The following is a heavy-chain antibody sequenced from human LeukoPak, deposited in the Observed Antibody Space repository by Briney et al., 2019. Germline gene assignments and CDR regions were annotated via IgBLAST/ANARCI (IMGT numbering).Heavy chain of an antibody. CDR1: DGSISGYY. CDR3: ARGTVTTYFFDY. J-gene: IGHJ4*02. D-gene: IGHD4-17*01. CDR2: IYYTGST. V-gene: IGHV4-59*01. Sequence: PSETLSLTCSVSDGSISGYYWSWIRQPPAKGLEWIGYIYYTGSTNYNPSLKSRVTMSVDTSKNHFSLKLSSVTAADTAVYYCARGTVTTYFFDYWGQGTLVTVSS.